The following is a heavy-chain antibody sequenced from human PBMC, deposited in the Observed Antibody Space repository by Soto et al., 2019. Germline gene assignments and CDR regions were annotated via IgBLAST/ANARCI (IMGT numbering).Heavy chain of an antibody. J-gene: IGHJ6*02. CDR2: ISYDGSNK. D-gene: IGHD4-17*01. CDR3: AKRASRDYGDYGMDV. CDR1: GFTVSSYG. V-gene: IGHV3-30*18. Sequence: GGSLRLSCAASGFTVSSYGMHWVRQAPGKGLEWVAVISYDGSNKYYADSVKGRFTISRDNSKNTLYLQMNSLRAEDTAVYYCAKRASRDYGDYGMDVWGQGTTVTV.